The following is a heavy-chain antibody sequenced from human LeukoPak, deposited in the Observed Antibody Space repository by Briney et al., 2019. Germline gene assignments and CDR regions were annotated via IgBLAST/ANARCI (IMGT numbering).Heavy chain of an antibody. Sequence: GGSLKLSCAASGFTFSGSAMRWVRQAPGKGLEWVGHIRSRGNSKGKAYAASVKGRFTISRDDSKNTVYLQMNSLKTEDTAVYYCARGYQLPGFDYWGQGTLVTVSS. V-gene: IGHV3-73*01. CDR2: IRSRGNSKGK. J-gene: IGHJ4*02. CDR1: GFTFSGSA. D-gene: IGHD2-2*01. CDR3: ARGYQLPGFDY.